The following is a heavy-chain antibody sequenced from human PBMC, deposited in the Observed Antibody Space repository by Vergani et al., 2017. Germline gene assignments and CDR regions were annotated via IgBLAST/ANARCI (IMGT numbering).Heavy chain of an antibody. V-gene: IGHV1-18*01. D-gene: IGHD3-3*01. CDR2: ISAYNGNT. J-gene: IGHJ4*02. Sequence: QVQLVQSGAEVKKPGASVKVSCKASGYTFTSYGISWVRQAPGQGLEWMGWISAYNGNTNYAQKLQGRVTMTRDTSTSTVYMELSSLRSEDTAVYYCARDLGVRASNDYWGQGTLVTVSS. CDR3: ARDLGVRASNDY. CDR1: GYTFTSYG.